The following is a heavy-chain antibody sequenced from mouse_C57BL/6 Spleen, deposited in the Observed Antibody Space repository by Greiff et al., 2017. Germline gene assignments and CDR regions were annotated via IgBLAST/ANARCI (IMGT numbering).Heavy chain of an antibody. J-gene: IGHJ4*01. CDR1: GYTFTSYW. CDR3: AIKYYGSSPYAMDY. V-gene: IGHV1-74*01. CDR2: IHPSDSDT. Sequence: QVQLQQPGAELVKPGASVKVSCKASGYTFTSYWMHWVKQRPGQGLEWIGRIHPSDSDTNYNQKFKGKATLTVDKSSSTAYMQLISLTSEDSAVYYCAIKYYGSSPYAMDYWGQGTSVTVSS. D-gene: IGHD1-1*01.